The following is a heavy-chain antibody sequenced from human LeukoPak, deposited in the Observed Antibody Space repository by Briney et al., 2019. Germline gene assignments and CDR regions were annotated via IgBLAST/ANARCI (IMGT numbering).Heavy chain of an antibody. J-gene: IGHJ4*02. CDR3: ARNAFDY. Sequence: GGSLRLSCAASDFTVNTNYMSWVRQAPGQGLEWVSLIYGDSSTYYADSVKGRFTISRDTSKSTLCLQMHSLRAGDTAVYYCARNAFDYWGQGTLVTVSS. CDR2: IYGDSST. CDR1: DFTVNTNY. V-gene: IGHV3-53*01.